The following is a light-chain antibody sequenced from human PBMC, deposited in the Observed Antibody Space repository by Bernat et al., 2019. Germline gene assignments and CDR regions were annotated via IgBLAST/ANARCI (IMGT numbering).Light chain of an antibody. CDR3: QQRSNWPWT. Sequence: EIVLTQSPATLSLSPGERATLSCRASQSVSSYLAWYQQKPGQAPRLLIYDASNRATGIPARLSGSGSGTEFTLTISSLEPDDFAVYYCQQRSNWPWTFGQGTKVEIK. CDR1: QSVSSY. CDR2: DAS. V-gene: IGKV3-11*01. J-gene: IGKJ1*01.